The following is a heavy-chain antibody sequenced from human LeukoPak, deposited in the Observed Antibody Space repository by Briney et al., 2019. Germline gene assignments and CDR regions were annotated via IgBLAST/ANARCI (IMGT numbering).Heavy chain of an antibody. J-gene: IGHJ5*02. Sequence: GGSLRLSCAASGFTFSRYAMSWVRQAPGKGLEWVSAISGSGGSTYYADSVKGRFTISRYNAKNSLYLQMNSLRAEDTAVYYCASDPHSAAANWFDPWGQGTLVTVSS. D-gene: IGHD6-13*01. V-gene: IGHV3-23*01. CDR1: GFTFSRYA. CDR3: ASDPHSAAANWFDP. CDR2: ISGSGGST.